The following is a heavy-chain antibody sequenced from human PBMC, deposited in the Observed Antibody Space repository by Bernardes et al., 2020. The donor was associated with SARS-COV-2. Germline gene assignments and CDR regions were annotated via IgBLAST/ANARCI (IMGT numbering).Heavy chain of an antibody. J-gene: IGHJ5*02. CDR1: AYSISSGYY. V-gene: IGHV4-38-2*02. D-gene: IGHD6-6*01. CDR2: ISHTGRT. Sequence: SETLSLTCAISAYSISSGYYWGWIRQPPGKGLEWIGSISHTGRTYYNPSLKSRVTISVDTSKNHLSLTVSSVTAADTAVYYCAREAGDSSSSLDPWGQGALVTVSS. CDR3: AREAGDSSSSLDP.